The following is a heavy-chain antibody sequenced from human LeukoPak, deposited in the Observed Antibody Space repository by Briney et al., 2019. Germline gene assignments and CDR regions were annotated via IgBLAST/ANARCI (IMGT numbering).Heavy chain of an antibody. CDR3: ARERDTAMVTPVGY. CDR2: INAVTGDT. V-gene: IGHV1-3*01. CDR1: GYTLTNYA. J-gene: IGHJ4*02. D-gene: IGHD5-18*01. Sequence: ASVKVSCKASGYTLTNYAMHWVRQAPGQRLEWMGWINAVTGDTKYSQEFQGRVTITRDTSASTTYMELSSLRSDDTAVYYCARERDTAMVTPVGYWGQGTLVTVSS.